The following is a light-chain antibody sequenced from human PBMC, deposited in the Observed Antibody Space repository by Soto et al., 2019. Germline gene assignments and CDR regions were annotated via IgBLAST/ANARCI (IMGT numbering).Light chain of an antibody. V-gene: IGLV2-11*01. CDR3: CAYADTFYV. Sequence: QSALTQPRSVSGSPGQSVTISCTGTTNDVGNYNYVSWYQQHPSKAPKLMIYDVTKRPSGVPDRFSGSKSGNTASLTISGLQAEDEANYYCCAYADTFYVFGTGTKVTVL. CDR2: DVT. J-gene: IGLJ1*01. CDR1: TNDVGNYNY.